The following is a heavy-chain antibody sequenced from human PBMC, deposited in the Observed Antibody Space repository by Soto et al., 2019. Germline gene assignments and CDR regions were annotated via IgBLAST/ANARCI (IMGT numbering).Heavy chain of an antibody. CDR1: GYTFSSYA. V-gene: IGHV1-18*01. J-gene: IGHJ5*02. Sequence: ASVKVSCKASGYTFSSYAISWVRQAPGQGLEWMGWISAYNGNTNYAQNFQGRVTMTTDTSTSTAYMELRSLRSDDTAVYYCARDGVGYGGYSRNWFDPWGQGTLVTVSS. CDR2: ISAYNGNT. D-gene: IGHD5-12*01. CDR3: ARDGVGYGGYSRNWFDP.